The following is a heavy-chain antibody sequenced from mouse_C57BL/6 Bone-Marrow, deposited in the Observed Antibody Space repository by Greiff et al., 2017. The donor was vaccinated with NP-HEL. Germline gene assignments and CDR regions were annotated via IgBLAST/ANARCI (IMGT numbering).Heavy chain of an antibody. CDR1: GYTFTSYW. Sequence: QVQLQQSGAELAKPGASVKLSCKASGYTFTSYWMHWVKQRPGQGLEWIGYINPSSGYTKYNQKFKDKATLTADKSSSTAYMQLSSLTYEDSAVYDCASSDYYGSSYEGYWYFDVWGTGTTVTVSS. CDR2: INPSSGYT. CDR3: ASSDYYGSSYEGYWYFDV. J-gene: IGHJ1*03. D-gene: IGHD1-1*01. V-gene: IGHV1-7*01.